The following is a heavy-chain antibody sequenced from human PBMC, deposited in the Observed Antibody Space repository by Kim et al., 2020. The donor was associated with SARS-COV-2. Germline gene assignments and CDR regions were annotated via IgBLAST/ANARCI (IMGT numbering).Heavy chain of an antibody. CDR3: ARDISYSSSWYKSQKDYGMDV. V-gene: IGHV1-18*01. D-gene: IGHD6-13*01. J-gene: IGHJ6*02. CDR1: GYTFTSYG. Sequence: ASVKVSCKASGYTFTSYGISWVRQAPGQGLEWMGWISAYNGNTNYAQKLQGRVTMTTDTSTSTAYMELRSLRSDDTAVYYCARDISYSSSWYKSQKDYGMDVWGQGTTVTVSS. CDR2: ISAYNGNT.